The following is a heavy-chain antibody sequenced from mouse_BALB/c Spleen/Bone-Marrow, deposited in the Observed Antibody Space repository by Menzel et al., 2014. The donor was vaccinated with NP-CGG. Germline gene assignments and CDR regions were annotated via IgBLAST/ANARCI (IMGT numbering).Heavy chain of an antibody. CDR1: GDSITSGY. J-gene: IGHJ2*01. D-gene: IGHD2-3*01. V-gene: IGHV3-8*02. CDR3: ATYDGYCFDY. CDR2: VSYSGST. Sequence: EVKLVESGPSLVKPSQTLSLTCSVTGDSITSGYWYWIRKFPGNKLEYMGYVSYSGSTYYNPSLKSRISITRDTSKNQYYLQLNSVTPEDTATYYCATYDGYCFDYWGQGTTLTVSS.